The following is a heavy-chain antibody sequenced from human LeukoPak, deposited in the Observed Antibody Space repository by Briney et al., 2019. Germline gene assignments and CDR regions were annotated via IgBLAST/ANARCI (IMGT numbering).Heavy chain of an antibody. CDR2: IKSKGDGETA. D-gene: IGHD3-10*01. J-gene: IGHJ4*02. CDR3: TTDLGITMIRGVIVY. Sequence: GGSLRLSCAASGFSFTNAWMSWVRQAPGKGLEWVGRIKSKGDGETADYAAPVKGRFTMSRDDSKATLYLQMNSLKAEDTAVYYCTTDLGITMIRGVIVYWGQGTLVTVSS. V-gene: IGHV3-15*01. CDR1: GFSFTNAW.